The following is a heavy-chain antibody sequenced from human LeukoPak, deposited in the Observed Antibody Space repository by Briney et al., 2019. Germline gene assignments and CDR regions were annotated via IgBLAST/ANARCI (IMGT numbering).Heavy chain of an antibody. D-gene: IGHD4-17*01. Sequence: PGGSLRLSCAASGLTFSNFWMHWVRQTPEKGLVWVSRINPDGSDTIYADSVKGRFTISRDNAKNTLYLHMNSLRVEDTAVYYCASSPNTVATTDCWGQGTLVTVSS. V-gene: IGHV3-74*01. CDR3: ASSPNTVATTDC. CDR2: INPDGSDT. J-gene: IGHJ4*02. CDR1: GLTFSNFW.